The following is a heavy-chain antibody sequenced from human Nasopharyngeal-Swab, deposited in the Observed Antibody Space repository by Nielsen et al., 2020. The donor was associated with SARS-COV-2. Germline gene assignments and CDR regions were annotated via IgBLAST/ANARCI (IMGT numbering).Heavy chain of an antibody. CDR2: IYYSGST. D-gene: IGHD7-27*01. CDR1: GDSIGSNY. J-gene: IGHJ5*02. V-gene: IGHV4-59*08. CDR3: ARHNWGLRWFDP. Sequence: SETLSLTCTVSGDSIGSNYWSWIRQPPGKGLEWFGSIYYSGSTNYNPSLKSRVTISVDTSKNQFSLKLSSVTAADTAVYYCARHNWGLRWFDPWGQGTLVTVSS.